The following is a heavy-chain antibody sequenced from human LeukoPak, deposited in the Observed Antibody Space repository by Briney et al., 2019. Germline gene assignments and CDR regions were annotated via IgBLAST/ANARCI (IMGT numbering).Heavy chain of an antibody. J-gene: IGHJ6*03. V-gene: IGHV4-59*01. Sequence: PSETLSLTCTVSGGSISSYYWSWIRQPPGKGLEWIGYIYYSGSTNYNPSLKSRVTISVDTSKNQFSLKLSSVTAADTAVYYCARSPNYYYYYMDVWGKGTKVTVSS. CDR1: GGSISSYY. CDR2: IYYSGST. CDR3: ARSPNYYYYYMDV.